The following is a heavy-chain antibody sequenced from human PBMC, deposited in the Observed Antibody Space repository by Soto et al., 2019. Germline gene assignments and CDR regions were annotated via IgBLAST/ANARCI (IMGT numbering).Heavy chain of an antibody. CDR3: AREDMSGTYYFDY. V-gene: IGHV4-61*01. CDR2: MYYSGIT. D-gene: IGHD1-26*01. J-gene: IGHJ4*02. Sequence: QVQLQESGPGLVKPSETLSLPCTVSGAPVSSETHFWTWIRQPPGKGLEWIGYMYYSGITNSNPARNSRVTLAVDRSRNQFSLSLNSVTAADTAVYYCAREDMSGTYYFDYWGPGMQVTVSS. CDR1: GAPVSSETHF.